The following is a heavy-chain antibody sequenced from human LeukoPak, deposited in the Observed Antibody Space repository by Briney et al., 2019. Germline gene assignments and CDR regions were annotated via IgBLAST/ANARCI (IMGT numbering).Heavy chain of an antibody. CDR3: ARGLHDYYDSSGYYSSGDHWFDP. V-gene: IGHV4-31*03. CDR1: GGSISSGGYY. CDR2: IYYSGST. D-gene: IGHD3-22*01. Sequence: SKTLSLTCTVSGGSISSGGYYWSWIRQHPGKGLEWIGYIYYSGSTYYNPSLKSRVTISVDTSKNQFSLKLSSVTAADTAVYYCARGLHDYYDSSGYYSSGDHWFDPWGQGTPVTVSS. J-gene: IGHJ5*02.